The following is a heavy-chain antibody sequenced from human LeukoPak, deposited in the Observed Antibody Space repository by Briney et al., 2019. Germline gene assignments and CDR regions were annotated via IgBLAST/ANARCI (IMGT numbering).Heavy chain of an antibody. V-gene: IGHV4-34*01. CDR1: GGSFSGYY. J-gene: IGHJ5*02. D-gene: IGHD5-12*01. CDR2: INHSGST. Sequence: SETLSLTCAVYGGSFSGYYWSWIRQPPGKGLEWIGEINHSGSTNYNPSLKSRVTISVDTSKNQFSLKLSSVTAADTAVYYCARGGFGYSGYDDTGFDPWGQGTLVTVSS. CDR3: ARGGFGYSGYDDTGFDP.